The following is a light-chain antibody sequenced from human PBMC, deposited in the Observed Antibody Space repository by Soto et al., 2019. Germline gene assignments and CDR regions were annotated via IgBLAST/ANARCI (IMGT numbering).Light chain of an antibody. CDR3: QQYNNCPPWT. V-gene: IGKV3-15*01. J-gene: IGKJ1*01. CDR1: QSVSSN. CDR2: GAS. Sequence: EIVMAQSPATLSVSPGERATLSCRASQSVSSNLAWYQQKPGQAPRPLIYGASTRATGIPARFSGSGSGTEFTLTISSLQSEDFAVYYCQQYNNCPPWTFGQGTKV.